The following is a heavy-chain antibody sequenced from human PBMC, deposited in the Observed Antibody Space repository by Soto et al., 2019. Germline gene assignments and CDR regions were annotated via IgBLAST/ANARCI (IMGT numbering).Heavy chain of an antibody. Sequence: EVQLLESGGGLAQPGGSLRLSCAASGFTFSSYAMSWVRQAPGKGLEWVSAISGSGGSTYYADSVKGRFTISRDNSKNTLYLQMNSLRAEDTAGYYFSKAGDIVVPKYWGQGTLVTVSS. J-gene: IGHJ4*02. V-gene: IGHV3-23*01. CDR3: SKAGDIVVPKY. CDR1: GFTFSSYA. D-gene: IGHD2-15*01. CDR2: ISGSGGST.